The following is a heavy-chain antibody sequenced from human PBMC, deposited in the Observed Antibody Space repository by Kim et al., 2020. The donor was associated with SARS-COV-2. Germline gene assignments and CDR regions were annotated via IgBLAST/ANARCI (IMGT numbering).Heavy chain of an antibody. D-gene: IGHD3-10*01. V-gene: IGHV4-39*07. CDR1: GGSISSSSYY. CDR3: ARVTRGTYYYGSGSYYIDY. CDR2: IYYSGST. J-gene: IGHJ4*02. Sequence: SETLSLTCTVSGGSISSSSYYWGWIRQPPGKGLEWIGSIYYSGSTYYNPSLKSRVTISVDTSKNQFSLKLSSVTAADTAVYYCARVTRGTYYYGSGSYYIDYWGQGTLVTVSS.